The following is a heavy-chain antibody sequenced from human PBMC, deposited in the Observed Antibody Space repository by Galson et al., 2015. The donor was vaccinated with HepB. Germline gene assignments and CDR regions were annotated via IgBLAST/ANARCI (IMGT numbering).Heavy chain of an antibody. V-gene: IGHV3-21*01. J-gene: IGHJ6*02. D-gene: IGHD2-21*01. Sequence: SLRLSCAASGFTFSDYNMNWVRQAPGKGLEWVSSISGSSTYIYYADSVKGRFTISRDNAKNSLYLQMSSLRAEDTAVYYCATSIELVIIGISYAYYAMDVWGQGTTVTVSS. CDR1: GFTFSDYN. CDR2: ISGSSTYI. CDR3: ATSIELVIIGISYAYYAMDV.